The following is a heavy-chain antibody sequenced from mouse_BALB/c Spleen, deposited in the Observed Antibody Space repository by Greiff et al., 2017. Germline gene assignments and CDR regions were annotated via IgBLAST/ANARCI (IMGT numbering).Heavy chain of an antibody. CDR2: IRNKANGYTT. J-gene: IGHJ1*01. Sequence: EVQLVESGGGLVQPGGSLRLSCATSGFTFTDYYMSWVRQPPGKALEWLGFIRNKANGYTTEYSASVKGRFTISRDNSQSILYLQMNTLRAEDSATYYCARVFYDGDLSYWYFDVWGAGTTVTVSA. CDR1: GFTFTDYY. CDR3: ARVFYDGDLSYWYFDV. D-gene: IGHD2-3*01. V-gene: IGHV7-3*02.